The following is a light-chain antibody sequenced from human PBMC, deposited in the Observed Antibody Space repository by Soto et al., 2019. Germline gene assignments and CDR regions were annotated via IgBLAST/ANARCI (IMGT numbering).Light chain of an antibody. V-gene: IGLV2-23*01. CDR2: EGN. CDR1: SSDVGNYNL. J-gene: IGLJ1*01. Sequence: QSALTQPASVSGSPGQSITISCTGTSSDVGNYNLVSWYQQHPGKAPKLMIYEGNKRPSGVSNRFSGSKSGNTASLTISGLQAEDEADYYCCSYAGSNTYVFGTGNKLTVL. CDR3: CSYAGSNTYV.